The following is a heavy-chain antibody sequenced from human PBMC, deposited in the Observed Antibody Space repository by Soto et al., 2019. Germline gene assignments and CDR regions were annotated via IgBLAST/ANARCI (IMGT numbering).Heavy chain of an antibody. Sequence: QVQLRESGPGLVRPSETLSLTCTVSGGSITGYYWSWIRQPPGKGLEWIGYIYDSGTTTYNAALKSRVTISADPSKNQLSLNLRSVTAADTAVYYCARRNYGEEGYFFDFWGQGLLVTVSS. CDR3: ARRNYGEEGYFFDF. CDR1: GGSITGYY. V-gene: IGHV4-59*08. D-gene: IGHD4-17*01. J-gene: IGHJ4*02. CDR2: IYDSGTT.